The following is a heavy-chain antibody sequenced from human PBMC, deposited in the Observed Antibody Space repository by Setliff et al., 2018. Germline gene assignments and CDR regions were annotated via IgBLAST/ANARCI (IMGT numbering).Heavy chain of an antibody. J-gene: IGHJ4*02. D-gene: IGHD7-27*01. V-gene: IGHV3-30*02. CDR2: IRYDGSNK. CDR1: GFTFSSDP. CDR3: VRDLHWGFDY. Sequence: GGSLRLSCAASGFTFSSDPMNWVRQAPGKGLEWVAFIRYDGSNKYYADSVRGRFTISRDNVKNSLFLQMNSLRAEDTAVYYCVRDLHWGFDYWGLGTLVTVSS.